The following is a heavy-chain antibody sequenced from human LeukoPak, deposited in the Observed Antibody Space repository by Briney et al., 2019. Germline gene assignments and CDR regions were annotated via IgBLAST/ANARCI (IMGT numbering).Heavy chain of an antibody. CDR3: ASGNWNDRAFDI. CDR1: GHTFSDYW. CDR2: IKQDGSER. V-gene: IGHV3-7*01. Sequence: PGGSLRLSCAASGHTFSDYWMSWVRQALGKGLEWVANIKQDGSERYYVDSVKGRFTISRDNAKNSLYLQMNSLRAEDTAVYYCASGNWNDRAFDIWGQGTMVTVSS. J-gene: IGHJ3*02. D-gene: IGHD1-20*01.